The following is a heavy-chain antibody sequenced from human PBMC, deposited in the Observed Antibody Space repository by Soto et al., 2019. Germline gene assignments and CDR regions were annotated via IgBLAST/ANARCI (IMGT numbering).Heavy chain of an antibody. CDR1: GFTFSSYA. Sequence: GGSLRLSCAASGFTFSSYAIHWVRQAPGKGLEWVAVILYDGSNKFYADSVKGRITISRDNSKNTIFLQMNSLRAEDTAVYYCARDNDILTWGGMDVWGQGTTVTVSS. CDR3: ARDNDILTWGGMDV. V-gene: IGHV3-30-3*01. D-gene: IGHD3-9*01. J-gene: IGHJ6*02. CDR2: ILYDGSNK.